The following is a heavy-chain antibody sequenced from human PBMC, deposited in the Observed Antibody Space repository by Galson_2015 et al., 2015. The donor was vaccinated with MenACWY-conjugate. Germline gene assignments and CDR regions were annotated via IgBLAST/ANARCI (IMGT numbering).Heavy chain of an antibody. CDR2: INAGNGNT. J-gene: IGHJ4*02. Sequence: SVKVSCKASGYTFTSYALHWVRQAPGQRLEWMGWINAGNGNTKYSQKFQGRVTITRDTSASTAYMGLSSLRSDDTAVYYCAMYVDIVATPEDYFDYWGQGTLVTVSS. V-gene: IGHV1-3*01. CDR1: GYTFTSYA. CDR3: AMYVDIVATPEDYFDY. D-gene: IGHD5-12*01.